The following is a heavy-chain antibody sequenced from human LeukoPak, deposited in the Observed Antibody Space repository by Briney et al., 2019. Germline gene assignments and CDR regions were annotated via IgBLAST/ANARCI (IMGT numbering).Heavy chain of an antibody. Sequence: ASVKVSCKASGYTFTSYGISWVRQAPGQGLEWMGWISAYNGNTNYAQKLQGRVTMTTDTSTSTAYTELRSLRSDDTAVYYCARVRPGSSDTDYYYYYMDVWGKGTTVTISS. CDR1: GYTFTSYG. J-gene: IGHJ6*03. CDR2: ISAYNGNT. V-gene: IGHV1-18*01. D-gene: IGHD2-2*01. CDR3: ARVRPGSSDTDYYYYYMDV.